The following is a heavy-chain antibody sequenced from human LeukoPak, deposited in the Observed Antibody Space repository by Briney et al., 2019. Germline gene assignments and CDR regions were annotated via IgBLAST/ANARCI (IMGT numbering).Heavy chain of an antibody. Sequence: GGSLRLSCAASGFTFSSYAMHWVRQAPGKGLEWVAVIAYDGSNKYYADSVKGRFTISRDNSKNTLYLQMNSLRAEDTAVYYCARNARLRVGATKSDAFDIWGQGTMVTVSS. CDR1: GFTFSSYA. J-gene: IGHJ3*02. CDR3: ARNARLRVGATKSDAFDI. D-gene: IGHD1-26*01. V-gene: IGHV3-30*01. CDR2: IAYDGSNK.